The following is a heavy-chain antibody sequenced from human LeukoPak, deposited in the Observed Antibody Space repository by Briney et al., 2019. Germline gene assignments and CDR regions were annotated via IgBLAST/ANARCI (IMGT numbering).Heavy chain of an antibody. J-gene: IGHJ4*02. V-gene: IGHV3-11*04. Sequence: GGSLRLSCAASGFTFSDYYMTWIRQAPGEGLEWVSYISSSGSSIYYADSVKGRFTISRDNAKNSLYLQMNSLRTEDTTVYYCVREGRTLGYWGQGTLVTVSS. CDR3: VREGRTLGY. CDR2: ISSSGSSI. CDR1: GFTFSDYY.